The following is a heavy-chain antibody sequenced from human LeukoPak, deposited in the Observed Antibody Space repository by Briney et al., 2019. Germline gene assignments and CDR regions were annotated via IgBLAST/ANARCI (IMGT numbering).Heavy chain of an antibody. CDR1: GFTFSIYS. CDR2: IKQDGSEK. J-gene: IGHJ6*02. D-gene: IGHD6-19*01. Sequence: GVSLRLSCAASGFTFSIYSMNCVRQAPGKGREWVAIIKQDGSEKDYVDSVTGRFTISRDNAKNSLYLQMNSLRDEDTAVYYCARDTSAWSYGMDVWGQGTTVTVSS. CDR3: ARDTSAWSYGMDV. V-gene: IGHV3-7*01.